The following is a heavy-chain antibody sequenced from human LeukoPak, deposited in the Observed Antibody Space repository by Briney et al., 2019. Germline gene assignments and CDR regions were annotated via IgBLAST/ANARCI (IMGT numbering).Heavy chain of an antibody. CDR1: GFTFSSYW. CDR2: IKQDESEK. D-gene: IGHD3-3*01. CDR3: ARVMGIYDFWSGFDY. V-gene: IGHV3-7*05. Sequence: GGSLRLSCAASGFTFSSYWMSWVRQAPGKGLEWVANIKQDESEKYYVDSVKGRFTISRDNAKNSLYLQMNSLRAEDTAVYYCARVMGIYDFWSGFDYWGRGTLVTVSS. J-gene: IGHJ4*02.